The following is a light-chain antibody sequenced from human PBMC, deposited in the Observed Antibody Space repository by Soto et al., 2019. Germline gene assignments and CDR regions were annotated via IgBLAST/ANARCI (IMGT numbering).Light chain of an antibody. CDR1: SSDVGSFNL. J-gene: IGLJ2*01. Sequence: QSALTQPASVSGSPGQSITISCTGASSDVGSFNLVSWYQQHPGKAPKLIIYEGNKRPSGVSNRFSGSKSGNTASLTISGLQAEDEADYYCSSYTSSSTLVVFGGGTKLTVL. CDR2: EGN. V-gene: IGLV2-14*02. CDR3: SSYTSSSTLVV.